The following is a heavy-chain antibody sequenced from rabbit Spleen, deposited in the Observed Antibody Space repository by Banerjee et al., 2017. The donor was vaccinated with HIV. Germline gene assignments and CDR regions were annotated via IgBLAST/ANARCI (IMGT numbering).Heavy chain of an antibody. CDR2: IDADSSTGG. CDR3: ARDQAGYAGYGYTWGL. CDR1: GFSFNSGYD. V-gene: IGHV1S40*01. D-gene: IGHD6-1*01. J-gene: IGHJ4*01. Sequence: QSLEESGGDLVKPGASLTLTCKASGFSFNSGYDMCWVRQAPGKGLEWIGCIDADSSTGGGYASWAKGRFTISKTSSTTVTLQLNSLTAADTATYFCARDQAGYAGYGYTWGLWGPGTLVTVS.